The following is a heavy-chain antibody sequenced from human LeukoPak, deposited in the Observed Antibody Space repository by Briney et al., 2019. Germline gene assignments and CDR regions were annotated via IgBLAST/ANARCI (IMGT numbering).Heavy chain of an antibody. CDR1: GGSINSYY. J-gene: IGHJ4*02. Sequence: SETLSLICTVSGGSINSYYWSWIRQPPGQGLEWIAYIHTSGSTDYNPPLKSRVTISVDTSKNQFSLKLSSVTAADTAVYYCARQISYGDAFDYWGQGTLVTVSS. CDR3: ARQISYGDAFDY. D-gene: IGHD4-17*01. CDR2: IHTSGST. V-gene: IGHV4-4*09.